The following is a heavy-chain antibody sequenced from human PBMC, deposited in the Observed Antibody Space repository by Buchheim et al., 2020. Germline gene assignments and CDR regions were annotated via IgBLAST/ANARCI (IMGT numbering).Heavy chain of an antibody. CDR2: IWYDGSNK. CDR3: ARDRDLSLEWLLDFDY. V-gene: IGHV3-33*01. CDR1: GFTFSSYG. J-gene: IGHJ4*02. Sequence: QVQLVESGGGAVQPGRSLRLSCAASGFTFSSYGMHWVRQAPGKGLEWVAVIWYDGSNKYYADSVKGRFTISRDNSKNTLYLQMNSLRAEDTAVYYRARDRDLSLEWLLDFDYWGQGAL. D-gene: IGHD3-3*01.